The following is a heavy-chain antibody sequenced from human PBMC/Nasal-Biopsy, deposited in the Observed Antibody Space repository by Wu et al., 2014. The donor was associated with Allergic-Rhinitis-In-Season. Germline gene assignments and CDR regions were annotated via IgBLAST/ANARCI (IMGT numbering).Heavy chain of an antibody. CDR2: TYYRSKWYA. CDR3: ARNIRSSHDY. CDR1: GDSVSSNSVG. J-gene: IGHJ4*02. D-gene: IGHD6-6*01. V-gene: IGHV6-1*01. Sequence: AISGDSVSSNSVGWHWIRQSPSRGLEWLGRTYYRSKWYADYAVSVKGRITINADTSKNHFSLQLNFVTPEDTAVYYCARNIRSSHDYWGQGTLVTVSS.